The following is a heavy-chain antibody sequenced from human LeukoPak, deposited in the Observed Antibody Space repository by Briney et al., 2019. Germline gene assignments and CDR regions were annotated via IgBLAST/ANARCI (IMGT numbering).Heavy chain of an antibody. D-gene: IGHD6-13*01. CDR2: IYYSGST. V-gene: IGHV4-31*03. CDR3: ARASLSSWKGAEYFQH. Sequence: PSETLSLTCTVSGGSISSGGYYWRWIRQHPGKGLEWIGYIYYSGSTYYNPSLKSRVTISVDTSKNQFSLKLSSVTAADTAVYYCARASLSSWKGAEYFQHWGQGTLVTVSS. CDR1: GGSISSGGYY. J-gene: IGHJ1*01.